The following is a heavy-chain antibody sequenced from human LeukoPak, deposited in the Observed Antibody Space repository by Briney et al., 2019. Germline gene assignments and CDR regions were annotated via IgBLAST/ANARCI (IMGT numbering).Heavy chain of an antibody. Sequence: PGGSLRLSCVASGFPFSSYEMNWVRQAPGKGLEWVSAISGSGGSTYYADSVKGRFTISRDNSKNALYLQINSLRAEDTAVYYCAKDHAGATPGFYFDYWGQGTLVTVSS. V-gene: IGHV3-23*01. J-gene: IGHJ4*02. CDR3: AKDHAGATPGFYFDY. CDR1: GFPFSSYE. D-gene: IGHD1-26*01. CDR2: ISGSGGST.